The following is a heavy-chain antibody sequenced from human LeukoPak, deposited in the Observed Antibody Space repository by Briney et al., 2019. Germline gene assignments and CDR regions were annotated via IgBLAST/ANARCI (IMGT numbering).Heavy chain of an antibody. D-gene: IGHD5-12*01. J-gene: IGHJ3*02. Sequence: KPSEALSLTCAAYGGSLSGYYWSWFRQSPGKGLEWIGEVNHRGSTNYNPSLKSRVTISVDTSKNQFSLKLSSVTAADTAVYYCAREIIVARGAFHIWGQGTMVTVSS. CDR3: AREIIVARGAFHI. CDR2: VNHRGST. CDR1: GGSLSGYY. V-gene: IGHV4-34*01.